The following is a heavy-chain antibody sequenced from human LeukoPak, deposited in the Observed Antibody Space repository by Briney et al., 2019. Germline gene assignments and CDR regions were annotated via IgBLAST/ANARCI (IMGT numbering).Heavy chain of an antibody. CDR2: ISYDGSNK. D-gene: IGHD3-10*01. V-gene: IGHV3-30*18. J-gene: IGHJ4*02. CDR1: GFTFSSYG. CDR3: AKQYYYGSGSANFDY. Sequence: PGRSLRLSCAASGFTFSSYGMHWVRQAPGKGLEWVAVISYDGSNKYYADSVKGRFTISRDNSKNTLYLQMNSLRAEDTAVYYCAKQYYYGSGSANFDYWGQGTLVTVSS.